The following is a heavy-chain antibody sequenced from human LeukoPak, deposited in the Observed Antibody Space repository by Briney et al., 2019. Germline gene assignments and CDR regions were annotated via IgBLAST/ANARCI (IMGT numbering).Heavy chain of an antibody. CDR1: GYTFTSYG. J-gene: IGHJ4*02. D-gene: IGHD3-22*01. V-gene: IGHV1-18*01. CDR2: ISAYNGNT. CDR3: AREAYYYDSSGYCPPDY. Sequence: ASVKVSCKASGYTFTSYGISWVRQAPGQGLEWMGWISAYNGNTNYAQKLQGRVTMTTDTSTSTAYMELRSLRSDDTAVYYCAREAYYYDSSGYCPPDYWGQGTLVTVSS.